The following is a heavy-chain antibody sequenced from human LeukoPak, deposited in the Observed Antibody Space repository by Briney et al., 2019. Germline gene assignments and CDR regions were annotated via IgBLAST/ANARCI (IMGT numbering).Heavy chain of an antibody. CDR2: IWSDGSNK. CDR3: ARDLRSSFGGYYFDY. V-gene: IGHV3-33*01. CDR1: GFPFSHYG. D-gene: IGHD3-3*01. J-gene: IGHJ4*02. Sequence: GRSLRLSCAASGFPFSHYGIHWVRQPPGKGLEWVAVIWSDGSNKYYADSVKGRFTISRDNSKNTLYLQMNSLRAEDTAVYYCARDLRSSFGGYYFDYWGQGTLVTVSS.